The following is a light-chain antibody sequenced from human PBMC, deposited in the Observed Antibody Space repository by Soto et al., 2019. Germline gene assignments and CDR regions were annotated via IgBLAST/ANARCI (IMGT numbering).Light chain of an antibody. CDR1: SSNFGATYD. CDR2: GTI. J-gene: IGLJ1*01. Sequence: QSVLTQPPSVSGAPGQRITISCTGNSSNFGATYDVHWYQQLPGTAPKLLIYGTINRPSGVPDRFSASKSDTSASLAITGLQAEDEAEYYCQSFDNSLRGYVFGGGTKLTVL. V-gene: IGLV1-40*01. CDR3: QSFDNSLRGYV.